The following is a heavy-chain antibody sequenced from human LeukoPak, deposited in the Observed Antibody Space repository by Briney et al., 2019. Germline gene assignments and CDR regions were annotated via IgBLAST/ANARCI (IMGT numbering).Heavy chain of an antibody. CDR3: ATKPLLLVAAGEDY. CDR2: ISSSSGNI. CDR1: GFTFSLCS. V-gene: IGHV3-21*01. Sequence: PGGSLRLSCAASGFTFSLCSMNWVRQAPGKGLEWVSSISSSSGNIYYVDSVKGRFTISRDNAKNSLYLQMDSLRAEDTAVYYCATKPLLLVAAGEDYWGQGTLVTVSS. J-gene: IGHJ4*02. D-gene: IGHD2-15*01.